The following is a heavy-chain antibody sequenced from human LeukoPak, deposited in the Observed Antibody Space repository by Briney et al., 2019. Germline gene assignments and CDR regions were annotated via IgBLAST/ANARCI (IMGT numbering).Heavy chain of an antibody. Sequence: SETLSLTCAVYGGSFSGYYWSWIRQPPGKGLEWIGEINHSGSTNYNPSLRSRVTISVDTSRNQFSLKLSSVTAADTAVYYCARARVTTVTTGSPFDYWGQGTLVTVSS. CDR1: GGSFSGYY. CDR3: ARARVTTVTTGSPFDY. CDR2: INHSGST. D-gene: IGHD4-17*01. J-gene: IGHJ4*02. V-gene: IGHV4-34*01.